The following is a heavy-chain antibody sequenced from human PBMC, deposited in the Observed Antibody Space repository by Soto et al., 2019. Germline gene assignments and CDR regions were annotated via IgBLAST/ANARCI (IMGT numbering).Heavy chain of an antibody. J-gene: IGHJ4*02. CDR3: ARDRLSRGIDY. V-gene: IGHV4-59*01. CDR2: IYYSGST. D-gene: IGHD3-16*01. CDR1: GGSISSYY. Sequence: QVQLQESGPGLVKPSETLSLTCTVSGGSISSYYWSWIRQPPGKGLEWIGYIYYSGSTNYNPSLKSRVTISVDTSKNQFSLKLSSVTAADTAVYYCARDRLSRGIDYWGQGTLVTVSP.